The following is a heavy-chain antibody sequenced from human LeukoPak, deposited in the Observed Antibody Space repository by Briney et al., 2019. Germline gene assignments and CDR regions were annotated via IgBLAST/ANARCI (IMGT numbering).Heavy chain of an antibody. D-gene: IGHD2-21*02. V-gene: IGHV1-2*02. J-gene: IGHJ4*02. CDR3: ARDVTATPSFDY. CDR1: GGTFSSSA. CDR2: INPSSGGT. Sequence: ASVKVSCKTPGGTFSSSAITWVRQAPGQGLEWMGWINPSSGGTSYAQKFQGRVTMTRDTSIRTVYVELSGLRSDDTAVFYCARDVTATPSFDYWGQGTLVTVSS.